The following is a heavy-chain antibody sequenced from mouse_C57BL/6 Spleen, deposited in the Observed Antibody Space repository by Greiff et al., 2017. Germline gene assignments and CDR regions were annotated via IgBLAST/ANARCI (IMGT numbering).Heavy chain of an antibody. V-gene: IGHV5-17*01. CDR1: GFTFSDSG. CDR3: ALKWDALAY. Sequence: EVNVVESGGGLVKPGGSLKLSCAASGFTFSDSGMHWVRQAPEKGLEWVAYISSGSSTIYYADTVKGRFTISRDNAKNTLFLQMTSLRSEDTAMYYCALKWDALAYWGQGTLVTVSA. J-gene: IGHJ3*01. CDR2: ISSGSSTI. D-gene: IGHD4-1*01.